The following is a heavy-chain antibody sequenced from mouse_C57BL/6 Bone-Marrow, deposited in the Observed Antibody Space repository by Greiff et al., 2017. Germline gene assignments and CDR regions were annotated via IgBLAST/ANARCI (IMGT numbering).Heavy chain of an antibody. CDR1: GYTFTDYN. CDR2: INPNDGGT. J-gene: IGHJ4*01. Sequence: DVQLQESGPELVKPGASVKIPCKASGYTFTDYNMDWVKQSPGKSLEWIGDINPNDGGTIYNQKFKGKATLTADKSSSPAYMELRSLTSEDTAVYYCARERYYAMDYWGQGTSVTVSS. V-gene: IGHV1-18*01. CDR3: ARERYYAMDY.